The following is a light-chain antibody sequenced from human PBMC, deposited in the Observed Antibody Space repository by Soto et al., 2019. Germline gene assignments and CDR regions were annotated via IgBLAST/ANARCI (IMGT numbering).Light chain of an antibody. Sequence: EIVLTQSPATLSVSPGERATLSCRASQSVSSNLAWYQQKPGQAPRLLIYGASTRATAIPARFSGSGSGTEFTLTISSLQSGDFAVYDCQQYNNWPETFGQGTKVEI. V-gene: IGKV3-15*01. CDR2: GAS. CDR3: QQYNNWPET. CDR1: QSVSSN. J-gene: IGKJ1*01.